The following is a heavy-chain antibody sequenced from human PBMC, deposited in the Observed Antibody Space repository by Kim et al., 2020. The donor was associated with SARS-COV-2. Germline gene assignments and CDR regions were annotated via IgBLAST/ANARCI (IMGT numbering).Heavy chain of an antibody. CDR2: ISSSSSYI. CDR1: GFTFSSYS. D-gene: IGHD6-13*01. Sequence: GGSLRLSCAASGFTFSSYSMNWVRQAPGKGLEWVSSISSSSSYIYYADSVKGRFTISRDNAKNSLYRQMNSLRAEDTAVYYCARHGGLAARDRIDYWGQGTLVTVSS. CDR3: ARHGGLAARDRIDY. J-gene: IGHJ4*02. V-gene: IGHV3-21*01.